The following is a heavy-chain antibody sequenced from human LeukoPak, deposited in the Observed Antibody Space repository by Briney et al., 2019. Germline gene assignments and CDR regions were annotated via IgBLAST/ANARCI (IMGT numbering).Heavy chain of an antibody. D-gene: IGHD3-10*01. CDR1: GFNFNSYW. J-gene: IGHJ4*02. CDR2: IKQDGSEI. CDR3: AGARYGSGGYFFDF. Sequence: GGSLRLSCAASGFNFNSYWMSWVRQAPGKGLECVANIKQDGSEIYFVDSVKGRFTISRDNAKSSLYLQMNSLRGEDTAVYYCAGARYGSGGYFFDFWGQGTLVTVSS. V-gene: IGHV3-7*04.